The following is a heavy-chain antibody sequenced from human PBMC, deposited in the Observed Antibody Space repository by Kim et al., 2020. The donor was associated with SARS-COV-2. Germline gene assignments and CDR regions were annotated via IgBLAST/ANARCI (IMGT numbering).Heavy chain of an antibody. Sequence: GESLRLSCAASGFPFSIYWMSWVRQAPGKGPECVANIKEDGSVKYYVDSVKGRFTISRDNAKNSLFLQMSSLRVDDTAVYYCARPLPHDGFNIWGRGTMV. CDR2: IKEDGSVK. CDR3: ARPLPHDGFNI. J-gene: IGHJ3*02. V-gene: IGHV3-7*01. CDR1: GFPFSIYW.